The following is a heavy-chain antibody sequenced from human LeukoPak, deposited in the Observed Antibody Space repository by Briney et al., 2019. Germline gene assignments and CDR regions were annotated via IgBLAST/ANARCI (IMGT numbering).Heavy chain of an antibody. D-gene: IGHD1-1*01. CDR3: ARDQNWNYYDY. Sequence: GGSLRLSCAASGFIFSGYSMNWVRQAPGKGLEWVSSISSSSSYIYYADSVKGRFTISRDNAKNSLYLQMNSLRAEDTAVYYCARDQNWNYYDYWGQGTLVIVSS. V-gene: IGHV3-21*01. CDR1: GFIFSGYS. J-gene: IGHJ4*02. CDR2: ISSSSSYI.